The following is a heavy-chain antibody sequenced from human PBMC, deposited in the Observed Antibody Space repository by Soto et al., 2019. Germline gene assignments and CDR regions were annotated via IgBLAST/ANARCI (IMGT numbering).Heavy chain of an antibody. Sequence: QVQLVESGGGVVQPGRSLRLSCAASEFTFSRHGMHWVRQAPGKGLQWVGVIWSDGSNEVYADSVKGRFIISRDNSKNILYLQMNSLRAEDTAVYYCARDRTFGDNQHNYMDVWGTGITVTVSS. D-gene: IGHD3-10*01. CDR1: EFTFSRHG. CDR2: IWSDGSNE. J-gene: IGHJ6*03. V-gene: IGHV3-33*01. CDR3: ARDRTFGDNQHNYMDV.